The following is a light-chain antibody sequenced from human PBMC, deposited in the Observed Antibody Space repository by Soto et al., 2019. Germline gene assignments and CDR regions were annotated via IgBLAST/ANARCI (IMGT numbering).Light chain of an antibody. Sequence: QSVLTQPASVSGSPGQSITISCTGTSSDVGGYNYVSWYQQHPGKAPKLMIYEVSNRPSGVSNRFSGSKSGNTAYLTISGLQAEDEADYDCSSYTSSSTYVFGTGTKLTV. J-gene: IGLJ1*01. CDR2: EVS. V-gene: IGLV2-14*01. CDR3: SSYTSSSTYV. CDR1: SSDVGGYNY.